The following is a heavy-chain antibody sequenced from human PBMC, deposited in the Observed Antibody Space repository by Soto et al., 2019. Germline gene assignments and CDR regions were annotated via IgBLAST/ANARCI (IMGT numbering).Heavy chain of an antibody. CDR2: INHSGST. Sequence: SETLSLTCAVYGGSFSGYYWSWIRQPPGKGLEWIGEINHSGSTNYNPSLKSRVTISVDTSKNQFFLKLSSVTAADTAVYYCARGGRFLEWLLSGYYMDVWGKGTTVTVSS. CDR1: GGSFSGYY. D-gene: IGHD3-3*01. V-gene: IGHV4-34*01. J-gene: IGHJ6*03. CDR3: ARGGRFLEWLLSGYYMDV.